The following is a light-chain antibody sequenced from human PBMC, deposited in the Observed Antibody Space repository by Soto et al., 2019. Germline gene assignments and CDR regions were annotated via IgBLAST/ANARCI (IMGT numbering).Light chain of an antibody. J-gene: IGKJ2*01. CDR1: QDISSY. Sequence: IQLTQSPSFLSASVGDRVTISCRASQDISSYLAWYQQKPGKAPKLLIYAASTLQSGVPSRFSGSGSGTEFTLTIGSLQPEDFATYYCQQLNNYPRTFGQGTKLEIK. CDR2: AAS. V-gene: IGKV1-9*01. CDR3: QQLNNYPRT.